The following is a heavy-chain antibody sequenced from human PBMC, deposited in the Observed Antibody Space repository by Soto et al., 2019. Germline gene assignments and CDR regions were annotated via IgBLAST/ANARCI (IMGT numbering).Heavy chain of an antibody. CDR1: VDSVSSNNVA. Sequence: SQTLSLTCVISVDSVSSNNVAWNWIRQSPSRGLEWLGRTYYRSKWYNNYAVSVKSRTTINADTSKNQFSLQLASVTPEDTAVYYCARGTNSAIDIWGQGTMVTVSS. V-gene: IGHV6-1*01. CDR3: ARGTNSAIDI. D-gene: IGHD1-1*01. CDR2: TYYRSKWYN. J-gene: IGHJ3*02.